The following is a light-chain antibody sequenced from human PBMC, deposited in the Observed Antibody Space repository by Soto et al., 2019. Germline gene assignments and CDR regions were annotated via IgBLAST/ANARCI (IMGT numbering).Light chain of an antibody. Sequence: EIVLTQSPGTLSLSPGERATLSCWASQSVSSSYLAWYQQKPGQAPRLLIYGASNRATGIPARFSGSGSGTDFTLTISSLEPEDFAIYYCQQHNNWPTFGQGTRLEIK. CDR1: QSVSSSY. CDR2: GAS. V-gene: IGKV3D-20*02. J-gene: IGKJ5*01. CDR3: QQHNNWPT.